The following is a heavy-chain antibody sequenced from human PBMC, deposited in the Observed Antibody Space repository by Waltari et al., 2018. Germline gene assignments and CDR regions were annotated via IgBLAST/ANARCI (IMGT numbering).Heavy chain of an antibody. D-gene: IGHD6-13*01. J-gene: IGHJ3*02. V-gene: IGHV4-39*07. CDR1: GGSISSSSYY. CDR2: IYYSGST. CDR3: ARDMRAPYSRIDAFDI. Sequence: QLQLQESGPGLVKPSETLSLTRTVSGGSISSSSYYWCWIRPPPGKGLEWIGSIYYSGSTYYNPSLKSRVTISVDTSKNQFSLKLSSVTAADTAVYYCARDMRAPYSRIDAFDIWGQGTMVTVSS.